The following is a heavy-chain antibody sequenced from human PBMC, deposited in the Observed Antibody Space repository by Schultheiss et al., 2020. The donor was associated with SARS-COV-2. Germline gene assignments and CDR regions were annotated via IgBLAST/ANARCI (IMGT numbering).Heavy chain of an antibody. J-gene: IGHJ6*02. CDR3: AREGAAAGTRYYYYGMDV. Sequence: ASVKVSCKASGYTFTSYDINWVRQATGQGLEWMGWMNPNSGNTGYAQKFQGRVTMTRNTSISTAYMELSSLRSEDTAVYYCAREGAAAGTRYYYYGMDVWGQGTTVTVSS. CDR1: GYTFTSYD. V-gene: IGHV1-8*01. D-gene: IGHD6-13*01. CDR2: MNPNSGNT.